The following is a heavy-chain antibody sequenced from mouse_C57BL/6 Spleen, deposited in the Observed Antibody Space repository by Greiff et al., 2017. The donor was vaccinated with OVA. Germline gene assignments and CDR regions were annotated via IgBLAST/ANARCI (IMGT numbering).Heavy chain of an antibody. D-gene: IGHD1-1*01. J-gene: IGHJ2*01. Sequence: EVQLQQSGPELVKPGASVKISCKASGYSFTDYNMNWVKQSNGKSLEWIGVINPNYGTTSYNQKFKGKATLTVDHSSSTAYLQLNSLTSEDSAVYYCARSDYYGSIDFDYWGQGTTLTVSS. CDR1: GYSFTDYN. V-gene: IGHV1-39*01. CDR3: ARSDYYGSIDFDY. CDR2: INPNYGTT.